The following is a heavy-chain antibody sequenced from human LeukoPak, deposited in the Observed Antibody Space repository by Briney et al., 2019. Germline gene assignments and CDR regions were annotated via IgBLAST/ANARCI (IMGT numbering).Heavy chain of an antibody. CDR1: GFTFSSYA. CDR3: ARDLVKAAAGYFDY. J-gene: IGHJ4*02. Sequence: PGESLRLSCAASGFTFSSYAMPWVRQAPGKGLEWVAVISYDGSNKYYADSVKGRFTISRDNSKNTLYLQMNSLRAEDTAVYYCARDLVKAAAGYFDYWGQGTLVTVSS. D-gene: IGHD6-13*01. V-gene: IGHV3-30-3*01. CDR2: ISYDGSNK.